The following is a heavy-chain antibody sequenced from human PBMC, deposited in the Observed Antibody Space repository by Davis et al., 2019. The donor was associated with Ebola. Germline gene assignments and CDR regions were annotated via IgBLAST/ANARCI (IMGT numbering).Heavy chain of an antibody. CDR2: IKYDGSEK. J-gene: IGHJ4*02. V-gene: IGHV3-7*01. CDR1: GFTFSRHW. Sequence: GESLKISYVASGFTFSRHWMTWVRQAPGKGLEWVANIKYDGSEKDYVDSVKGRFTISRDNAKNSLYMQMNSLRDEDTAVYYCARGGFDYWGQGTLVTVSS. CDR3: ARGGFDY.